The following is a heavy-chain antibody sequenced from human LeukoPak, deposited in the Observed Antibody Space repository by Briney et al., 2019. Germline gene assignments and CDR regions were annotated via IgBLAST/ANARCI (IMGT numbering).Heavy chain of an antibody. D-gene: IGHD3-10*01. CDR1: GDSVSSNSAA. CDR3: VRDRWFGELDV. Sequence: PSQTLSLTCAISGDSVSSNSAAWNWFRQSPSRGLEWLGRTYYRSKWYNDYAVTVKSRIIINPDTSKNQFSLQLNSVTPEDTAVYCCVRDRWFGELDVWGQGATVTVSS. V-gene: IGHV6-1*01. CDR2: TYYRSKWYN. J-gene: IGHJ6*02.